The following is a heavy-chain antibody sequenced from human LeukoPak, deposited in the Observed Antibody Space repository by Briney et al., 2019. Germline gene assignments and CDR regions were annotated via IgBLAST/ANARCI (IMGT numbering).Heavy chain of an antibody. CDR3: ARDHPYDFWSGYAYDY. CDR2: INPSGGST. CDR1: GYTFTSYY. Sequence: ASVKVSCKASGYTFTSYYMHWVRQAPGQGLEWMGIINPSGGSTSYAQKFQGRVTMTRDTSTSTVYMELSSLRSEDTAVYYCARDHPYDFWSGYAYDYWGQGTLVTVSS. D-gene: IGHD3-3*01. J-gene: IGHJ4*02. V-gene: IGHV1-46*01.